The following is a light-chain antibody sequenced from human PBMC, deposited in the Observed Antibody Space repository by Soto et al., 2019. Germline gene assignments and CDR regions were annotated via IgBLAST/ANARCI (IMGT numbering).Light chain of an antibody. V-gene: IGKV1-27*01. J-gene: IGKJ4*01. Sequence: ASLGDRVSITCRASRDISNYLAWYQQKPGQVPRLLISGASTLHSGVPSRFSGSGSGTDFTLTITSLQPEDIATYFCQKYDTAPLTFGGGTKVDIK. CDR3: QKYDTAPLT. CDR1: RDISNY. CDR2: GAS.